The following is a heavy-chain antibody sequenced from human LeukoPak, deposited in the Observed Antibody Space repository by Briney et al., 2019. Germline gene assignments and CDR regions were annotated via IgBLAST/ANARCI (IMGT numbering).Heavy chain of an antibody. CDR2: IKQDGSEK. J-gene: IGHJ4*02. D-gene: IGHD1-26*01. CDR1: GFTFSNYR. V-gene: IGHV3-7*01. Sequence: GGSLTLSCVASGFTFSNYRMSWVPPAPGQGLKWMANIKQDGSEKFYVDSVKGRFTISRDNAKNSLYVQMNSLRAEDTSVYYCARLRGLYSDTNRYQTALDCWGQGTLVTVSS. CDR3: ARLRGLYSDTNRYQTALDC.